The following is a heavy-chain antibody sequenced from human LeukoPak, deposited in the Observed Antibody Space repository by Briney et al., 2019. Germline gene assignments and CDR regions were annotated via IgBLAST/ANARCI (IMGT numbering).Heavy chain of an antibody. CDR1: GGSFSGYN. V-gene: IGHV4-34*01. D-gene: IGHD6-13*01. Sequence: SETLSLTCAVYGGSFSGYNWSWIRQPPGKGLEWIGEINHSGSTNYNPSLKSRVTISVDTSKNQFSLKLSSVTAADTAVYYCARGYSSSWYCYWGQGTLVTVSS. CDR3: ARGYSSSWYCY. CDR2: INHSGST. J-gene: IGHJ4*02.